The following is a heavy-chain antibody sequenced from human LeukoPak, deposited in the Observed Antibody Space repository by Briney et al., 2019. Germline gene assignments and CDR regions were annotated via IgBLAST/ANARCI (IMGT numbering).Heavy chain of an antibody. D-gene: IGHD3-22*01. CDR3: ARRRVYYDSSGYYYFAY. V-gene: IGHV4-34*01. J-gene: IGHJ4*02. Sequence: HSGSTNYNPSLNSRVTISVDTSKNKFSLTLRYVTAADTAVYYCARRRVYYDSSGYYYFAYWGQGTLVTVSS. CDR2: HSGST.